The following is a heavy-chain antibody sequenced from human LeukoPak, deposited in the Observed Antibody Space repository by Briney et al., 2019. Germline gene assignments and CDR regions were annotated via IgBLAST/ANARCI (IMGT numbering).Heavy chain of an antibody. CDR1: GYTFTSYG. J-gene: IGHJ4*02. CDR3: VPSANYYFDY. CDR2: INPKSGGT. V-gene: IGHV1-2*02. Sequence: WASVKVSCKASGYTFTSYGISWVRQAPGLGFEWMGWINPKSGGTSYPQKFQGRLTMTRDTSISTAYMELSRLRSDDTAVYYCVPSANYYFDYWGQGTLVTVS. D-gene: IGHD1-7*01.